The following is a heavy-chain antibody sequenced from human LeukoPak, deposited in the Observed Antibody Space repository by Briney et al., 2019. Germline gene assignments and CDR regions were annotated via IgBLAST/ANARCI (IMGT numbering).Heavy chain of an antibody. CDR1: GYSISSGYY. CDR2: IYHSGST. CDR3: AREEQLAGTGYFDY. Sequence: SETLSLTCTVSGYSISSGYYWGWIRQPPGKGLEWIGSIYHSGSTNYNPSLKSRVTISVDTSKNQFSLKLSSVTAADTAVYYCAREEQLAGTGYFDYWGQGTLVTVSS. V-gene: IGHV4-38-2*02. D-gene: IGHD6-13*01. J-gene: IGHJ4*02.